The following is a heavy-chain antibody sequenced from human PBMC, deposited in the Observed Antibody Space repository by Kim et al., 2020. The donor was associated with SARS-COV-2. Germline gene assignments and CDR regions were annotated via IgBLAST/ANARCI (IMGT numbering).Heavy chain of an antibody. Sequence: SETLSLTCTVSGGSISSGGYYWSWIRQHPGKGLEWIGYIYYSGSTYYNPSLKSRVTISVDTSKNQFSLKLSSVTAADTAVYYCARARITMIVVLDAFDIWDHGRVVTVSS. V-gene: IGHV4-31*03. J-gene: IGHJ3*02. CDR3: ARARITMIVVLDAFDI. CDR1: GGSISSGGYY. CDR2: IYYSGST. D-gene: IGHD3-22*01.